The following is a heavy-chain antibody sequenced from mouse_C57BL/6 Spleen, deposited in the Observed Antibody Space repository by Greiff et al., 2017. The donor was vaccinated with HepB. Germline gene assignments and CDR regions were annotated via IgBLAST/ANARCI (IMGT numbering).Heavy chain of an antibody. CDR1: GYTFTSYW. CDR2: IDPSDSYT. J-gene: IGHJ1*03. Sequence: QVQLQQPGAELVRPGTSVKLSCKASGYTFTSYWMHWVKQRPGQGLEWIGVIDPSDSYTNYNQKFKGKATLTVDTSSSTAYMQLSSLTSEDSAVYYCARGGYSNPYWYFDVWGTGTTVTVSS. V-gene: IGHV1-59*01. D-gene: IGHD2-5*01. CDR3: ARGGYSNPYWYFDV.